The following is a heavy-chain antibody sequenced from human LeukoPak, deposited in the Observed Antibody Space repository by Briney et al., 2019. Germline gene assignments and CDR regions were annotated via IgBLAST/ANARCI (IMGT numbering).Heavy chain of an antibody. J-gene: IGHJ4*02. CDR1: GITFNSYT. D-gene: IGHD1-1*01. Sequence: PGGSLRLSCAASGITFNSYTMNWDRQAPGKGLEWVSSISSSSSYIYYAASVKGRFTISRDNAKNSLYLQMNRLRAEDTAVYYCARERQLERLAFGKEGSAFDYWGQGTLVTVSS. CDR3: ARERQLERLAFGKEGSAFDY. CDR2: ISSSSSYI. V-gene: IGHV3-21*01.